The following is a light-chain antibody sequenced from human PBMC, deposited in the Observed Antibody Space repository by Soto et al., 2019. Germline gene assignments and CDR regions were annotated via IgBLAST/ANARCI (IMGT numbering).Light chain of an antibody. CDR3: QQYGSSPGT. V-gene: IGKV3-20*01. Sequence: EIGLAQSPGTLSLSPGERATLSCRASQSISSYSLAWYQQKPGQAPRLLFFGASIRATGLPDRFSGGGSGTDFTLTISRLEPEDFAVYYCQQYGSSPGTFGQGSKADNK. CDR1: QSISSYS. CDR2: GAS. J-gene: IGKJ1*01.